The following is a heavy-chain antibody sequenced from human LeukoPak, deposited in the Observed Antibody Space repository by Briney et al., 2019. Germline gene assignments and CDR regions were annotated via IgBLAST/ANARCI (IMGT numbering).Heavy chain of an antibody. CDR1: GFTFSNYW. J-gene: IGHJ4*02. V-gene: IGHV3-15*01. CDR3: TTGYDSSGYSPFDY. D-gene: IGHD3-22*01. Sequence: GGSLRLSCAASGFTFSNYWMSWVRQAPGKGLEWVGRIKSKTDGGTTDYAAPVKGRFTISRDDSKNTLYLQMNSLKTEDTAVYYCTTGYDSSGYSPFDYWGQGTLVTVSS. CDR2: IKSKTDGGTT.